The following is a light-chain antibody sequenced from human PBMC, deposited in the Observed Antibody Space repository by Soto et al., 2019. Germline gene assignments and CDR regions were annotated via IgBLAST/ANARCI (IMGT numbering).Light chain of an antibody. CDR3: SSYTSGDTII. CDR2: DVT. CDR1: SSEVGGYNY. J-gene: IGLJ2*01. V-gene: IGLV2-14*03. Sequence: QSALTQPASVSGSPGQSITISCTGTSSEVGGYNYVFWYQHHPGKAPKVMIYDVTNRPSDVSSRFSGSKSGNTASLTISGLQGEDEADYYCSSYTSGDTIIFGGGTKVTVL.